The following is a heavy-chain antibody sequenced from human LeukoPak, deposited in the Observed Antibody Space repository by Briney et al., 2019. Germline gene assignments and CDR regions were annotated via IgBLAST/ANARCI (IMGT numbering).Heavy chain of an antibody. CDR2: IDYSGST. CDR3: ARDGRLNSWYGGGWAFDY. Sequence: RASETLSLTCTVSGGSISSSSYYWGWIRQPPGKGLEWIGSIDYSGSTYYNPSLKSRVTISVDTSKNQFSLKLSSVTAADTAVYYCARDGRLNSWYGGGWAFDYWGQGTLVTVSS. CDR1: GGSISSSSYY. J-gene: IGHJ4*02. V-gene: IGHV4-39*07. D-gene: IGHD6-13*01.